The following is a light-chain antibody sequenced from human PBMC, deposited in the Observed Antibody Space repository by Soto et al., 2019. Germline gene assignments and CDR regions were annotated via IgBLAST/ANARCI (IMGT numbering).Light chain of an antibody. CDR3: QQYATYPRT. V-gene: IGKV1-16*01. CDR1: HGIGTS. Sequence: DIQMTQSLSSLSVSVGDRVTITCRASHGIGTSLGWFQQHPGKAPKSLIYSASTLQVGVPSRFSGSGSGTDFTLTISSLQPEDFATYYCQQYATYPRTFGQGTKVEVK. CDR2: SAS. J-gene: IGKJ1*01.